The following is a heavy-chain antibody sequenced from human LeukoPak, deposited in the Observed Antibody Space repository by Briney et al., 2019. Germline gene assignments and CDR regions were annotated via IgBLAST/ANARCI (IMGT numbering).Heavy chain of an antibody. J-gene: IGHJ5*02. CDR2: IIPIFGTA. V-gene: IGHV1-69*13. Sequence: SVKVSCKASGGTFSSYAISWVRQAPGQGLEWMGGIIPIFGTANYAQKFQGRVTITADESTSTAYMELRSLRSDDTAVYYCARRHSGYDLTWGQGTLVTVSS. CDR1: GGTFSSYA. CDR3: ARRHSGYDLT. D-gene: IGHD5-12*01.